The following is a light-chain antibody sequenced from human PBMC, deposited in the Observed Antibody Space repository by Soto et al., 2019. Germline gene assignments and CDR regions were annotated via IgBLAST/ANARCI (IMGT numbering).Light chain of an antibody. CDR3: CSYAGSSTGV. J-gene: IGLJ3*02. CDR2: EAN. CDR1: SSDVGSYNL. Sequence: QSALTQPASVSGSPGQSITISCTGTSSDVGSYNLVSWYQQHPGKAPKLMIYEANKRPSGVSNRFSGSKSGNTASLTISGLQAEDEADYYCCSYAGSSTGVFGGGTKLTVL. V-gene: IGLV2-23*01.